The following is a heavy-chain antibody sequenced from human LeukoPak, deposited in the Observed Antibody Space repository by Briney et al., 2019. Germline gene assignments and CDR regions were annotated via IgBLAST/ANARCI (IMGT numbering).Heavy chain of an antibody. CDR3: AKDGGIYYDYYYYMDV. V-gene: IGHV3-23*01. D-gene: IGHD1-26*01. CDR1: GFTFNNYA. J-gene: IGHJ6*03. Sequence: GGSLRLSCAASGFTFNNYAMTWVRQAPGKGLEWVSSISGSGGSTYYADSVKGRFTISRDNSKNTLYLQMNSLRAEDTAVYYCAKDGGIYYDYYYYMDVWGKGTTVTVSS. CDR2: ISGSGGST.